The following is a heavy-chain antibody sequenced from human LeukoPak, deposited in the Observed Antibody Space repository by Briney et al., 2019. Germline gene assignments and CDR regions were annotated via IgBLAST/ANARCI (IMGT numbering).Heavy chain of an antibody. J-gene: IGHJ6*02. CDR2: IDYSGST. CDR1: GGSISSYY. D-gene: IGHD1-26*01. CDR3: ARHGDGSSSVGYYYHAMDV. Sequence: SETLSLTCTVSGGSISSYYWSWIRQPPGKGLEWIGYIDYSGSTTYNPSLKSRVTISVDTSKNQFSLKLSSVTAADTAVYYCARHGDGSSSVGYYYHAMDVWGQGTTVTVSS. V-gene: IGHV4-59*08.